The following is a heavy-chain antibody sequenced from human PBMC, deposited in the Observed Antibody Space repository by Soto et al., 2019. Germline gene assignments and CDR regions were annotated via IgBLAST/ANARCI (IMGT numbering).Heavy chain of an antibody. CDR1: GFTFNNYW. Sequence: EVQLVESGGGLVQPGGSLRLSCAASGFTFNNYWMSWVRQAPGKGLVWLANIKQDGSDKYYADSVEGRFSISRDNAKNSLYLQMNSLTVEDTAVYYCARSGAEFDFWGQGTLVTVSS. D-gene: IGHD5-12*01. J-gene: IGHJ4*02. CDR2: IKQDGSDK. CDR3: ARSGAEFDF. V-gene: IGHV3-7*05.